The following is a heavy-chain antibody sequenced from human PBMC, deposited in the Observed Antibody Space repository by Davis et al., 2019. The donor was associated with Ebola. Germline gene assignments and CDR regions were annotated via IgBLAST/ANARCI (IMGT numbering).Heavy chain of an antibody. J-gene: IGHJ4*02. CDR1: GFTFTSYT. Sequence: GESLKISCAASGFTFTSYTMYWVRQAPGKGLEWVSSVNSPSNYIYYADSVKGRFTISRDYAKNSLYLQMNSLRAEDTAVYYCARDLGRDGYKTTHLDYWGQGTLVTVSS. CDR3: ARDLGRDGYKTTHLDY. D-gene: IGHD5-24*01. CDR2: VNSPSNYI. V-gene: IGHV3-21*06.